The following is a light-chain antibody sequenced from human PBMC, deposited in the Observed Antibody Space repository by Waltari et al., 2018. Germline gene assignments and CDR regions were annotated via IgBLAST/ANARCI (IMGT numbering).Light chain of an antibody. CDR2: DAS. V-gene: IGKV3-11*01. CDR3: QQRALWPLT. Sequence: DTVLTQSPVTLSFSPGETATLSCRASQSISSFLAWYQQKPGQSPRLLIYDASHRATGIPARFSGAGSGTDFTHTIDHLELEDFAVYYCQQRALWPLTFGGGTKVQIK. J-gene: IGKJ4*01. CDR1: QSISSF.